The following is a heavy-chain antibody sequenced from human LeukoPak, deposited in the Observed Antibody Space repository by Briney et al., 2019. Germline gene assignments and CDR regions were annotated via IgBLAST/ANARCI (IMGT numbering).Heavy chain of an antibody. CDR3: ARVSLPPYSGSYLGRALDI. CDR1: GFTFDDYG. J-gene: IGHJ3*02. CDR2: INWNGEST. Sequence: PGGSLRLSCAASGFTFDDYGMSWVRQAPGKGLEWVSGINWNGESTGYVDSVKGRFTISRDNSKNTLYLQMNSLRAEDTAVHYCARVSLPPYSGSYLGRALDIWGQGTMVTVSS. V-gene: IGHV3-20*04. D-gene: IGHD1-26*01.